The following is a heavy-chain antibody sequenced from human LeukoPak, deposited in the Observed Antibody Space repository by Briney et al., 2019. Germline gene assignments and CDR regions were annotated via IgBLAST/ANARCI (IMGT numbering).Heavy chain of an antibody. D-gene: IGHD4-17*01. J-gene: IGHJ3*02. V-gene: IGHV4-59*11. CDR1: GGSISSHY. CDR2: MYYSGNT. Sequence: SETLSLTCTVSGGSISSHYWSWIRQPPGKALEWIGYMYYSGNTNYNPSLKSRVTISVDTSKNQFSLKLSSVTAADTAVYYCARVYGGYVSDAFDIWGQGTMVTVSS. CDR3: ARVYGGYVSDAFDI.